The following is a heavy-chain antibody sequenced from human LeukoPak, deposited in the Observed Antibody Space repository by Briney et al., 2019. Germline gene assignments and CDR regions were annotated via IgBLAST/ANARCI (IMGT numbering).Heavy chain of an antibody. J-gene: IGHJ5*02. V-gene: IGHV3-23*01. Sequence: GESLRLSCAASGFIFSNYAMNWVRQAPGKGLEWVSSISDSGGSTYYADSVKGWFTISRDNSKNTLFLQMNSLRAEDTAVYYCARATWAYRAWGQGTLVTVSS. CDR1: GFIFSNYA. D-gene: IGHD3-16*02. CDR3: ARATWAYRA. CDR2: ISDSGGST.